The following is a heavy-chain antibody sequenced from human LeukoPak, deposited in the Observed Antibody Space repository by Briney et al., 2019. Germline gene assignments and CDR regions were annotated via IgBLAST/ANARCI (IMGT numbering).Heavy chain of an antibody. V-gene: IGHV3-23*01. Sequence: PGGSLRLSCAASGFTFSSYAMSWVRQAPGKGLEWVSAISGSDDTPYYADSVKGRFTISRDSSENTLYLQMNSLRAEDTAVYYCAKGWGVFDYWGQGTLVTVSS. D-gene: IGHD3-16*01. CDR2: ISGSDDTP. J-gene: IGHJ4*02. CDR3: AKGWGVFDY. CDR1: GFTFSSYA.